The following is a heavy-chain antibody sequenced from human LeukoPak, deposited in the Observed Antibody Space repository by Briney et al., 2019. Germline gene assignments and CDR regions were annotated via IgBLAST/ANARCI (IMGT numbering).Heavy chain of an antibody. D-gene: IGHD6-19*01. V-gene: IGHV4-34*01. Sequence: PSETLSLTCAVYGGSFSGYYWSWIRQPPGKGLEWIGEINHSGSTNYNPSLKSRVTISVDTSKNQFSLKLSSVTAADTAVYYCARGPPAGYSSGWYVNYWGQGTLITVSS. CDR2: INHSGST. CDR3: ARGPPAGYSSGWYVNY. CDR1: GGSFSGYY. J-gene: IGHJ4*02.